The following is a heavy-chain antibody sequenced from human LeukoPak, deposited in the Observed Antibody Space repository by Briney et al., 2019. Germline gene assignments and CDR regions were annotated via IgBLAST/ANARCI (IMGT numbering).Heavy chain of an antibody. CDR2: ISSKSGSV. CDR3: TKCISISGVDDDAFDI. V-gene: IGHV3-9*01. Sequence: GGSLRLFCAASGFIFDDYAMHWVRQGPGKGLEWVSGISSKSGSVAYADSVKGRFTISRDNAKNSLYLQMNSLRGEDTALYYCTKCISISGVDDDAFDIWGQGTMVTVSS. J-gene: IGHJ3*02. CDR1: GFIFDDYA. D-gene: IGHD3-3*01.